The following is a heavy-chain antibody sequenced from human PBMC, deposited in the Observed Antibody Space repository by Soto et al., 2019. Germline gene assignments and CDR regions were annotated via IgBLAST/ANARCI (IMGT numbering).Heavy chain of an antibody. D-gene: IGHD1-26*01. Sequence: HPGGSLRLSCAASGFTFSSYAMHWVRQAPGKGLEWVAVISYDGSNKYYADSVKGRFTISRDNSKNTLYLQMNSLRAEDTAVYYCARAWGGAAPDPLDYWGQGTLVTVSS. CDR2: ISYDGSNK. V-gene: IGHV3-30*14. J-gene: IGHJ4*02. CDR1: GFTFSSYA. CDR3: ARAWGGAAPDPLDY.